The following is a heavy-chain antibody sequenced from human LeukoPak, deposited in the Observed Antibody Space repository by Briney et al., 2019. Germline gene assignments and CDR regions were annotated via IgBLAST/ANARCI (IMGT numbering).Heavy chain of an antibody. D-gene: IGHD6-13*01. Sequence: SETLSLTCTVSGGSISSYYWSWIRQPPGKGLDWIGYIYYSGSTNYNPSLKSRVTISVDTSKNQFSLKLSSVTAADTAVYYCARDGGGQQQLVRYDYWGQGTLVTVSS. CDR3: ARDGGGQQQLVRYDY. J-gene: IGHJ4*02. CDR2: IYYSGST. V-gene: IGHV4-59*01. CDR1: GGSISSYY.